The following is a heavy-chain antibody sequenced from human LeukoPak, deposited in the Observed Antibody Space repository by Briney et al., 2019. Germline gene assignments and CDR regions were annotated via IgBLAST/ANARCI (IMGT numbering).Heavy chain of an antibody. CDR2: IDSGSDDI. CDR3: ARDTYRPQLIDS. D-gene: IGHD5-18*01. CDR1: GFSFSLYA. Sequence: GGSLGLSCAASGFSFSLYAMNWVRQAPGKGLEWISYIDSGSDDILHADSVRGRFAISRDNAKNPLYLEMNSLRAEDTAVYYCARDTYRPQLIDSWGQGTLVTVSS. J-gene: IGHJ4*02. V-gene: IGHV3-21*05.